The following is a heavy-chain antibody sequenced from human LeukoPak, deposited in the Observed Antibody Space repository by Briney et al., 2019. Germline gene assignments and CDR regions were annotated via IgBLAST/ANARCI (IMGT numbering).Heavy chain of an antibody. D-gene: IGHD3-16*01. J-gene: IGHJ3*02. V-gene: IGHV3-23*01. CDR2: ISGSGDST. Sequence: PGGSLRLSCAASGFTFSTYAVNWVRQAPGKGLEWVSTISGSGDSTYYADSVKGRFTISRDNSKNTLYLQMNSLRAEDTAVYYCASPITRGNAFDIWGQGTMVTVSS. CDR3: ASPITRGNAFDI. CDR1: GFTFSTYA.